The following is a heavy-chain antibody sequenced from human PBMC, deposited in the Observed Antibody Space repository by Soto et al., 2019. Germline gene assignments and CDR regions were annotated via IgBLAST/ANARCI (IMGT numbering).Heavy chain of an antibody. D-gene: IGHD2-21*02. CDR2: IIPMFGPA. J-gene: IGHJ6*02. CDR1: GGTFSSYA. CDR3: ARAVVVTATIYLSSAMDA. V-gene: IGHV1-69*12. Sequence: QVQLVQSGAEVKKPGSSVKVSCKASGGTFSSYAISWVRQAPGQGLEWMGGIIPMFGPANYAQKFQGRVTIAADESTRPAYMELSSLRSEYTAVYYCARAVVVTATIYLSSAMDAWGQGTAVTVSS.